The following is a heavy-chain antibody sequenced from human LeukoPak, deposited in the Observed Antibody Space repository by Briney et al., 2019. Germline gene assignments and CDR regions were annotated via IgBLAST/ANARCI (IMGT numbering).Heavy chain of an antibody. CDR2: INTNTGNP. Sequence: GASVKVSCKASGYTFTSYAMNWVRQAPGQGLEWMGWINTNTGNPTYAQGFTGRFVFSLDTSVSTAYLQISSLKAEDTAVYYCARDLRVVVTAIHTPGYWGQGTLVTVSS. V-gene: IGHV7-4-1*02. D-gene: IGHD2-21*02. J-gene: IGHJ4*02. CDR1: GYTFTSYA. CDR3: ARDLRVVVTAIHTPGY.